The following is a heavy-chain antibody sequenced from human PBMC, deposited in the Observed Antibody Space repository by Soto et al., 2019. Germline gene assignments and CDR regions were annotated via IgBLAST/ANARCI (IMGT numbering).Heavy chain of an antibody. Sequence: SETLSLTSTVSGGSISSGGYYWSWIRQHPGKGLEWIGYIYYSGSTYYNPSLRSRVTISVDTSKNQFSLKLSSVTAADTAVYYCARAHCSGGSCYFFSGMDVWGQGTTVTVSS. J-gene: IGHJ6*02. CDR3: ARAHCSGGSCYFFSGMDV. V-gene: IGHV4-31*03. CDR1: GGSISSGGYY. D-gene: IGHD2-15*01. CDR2: IYYSGST.